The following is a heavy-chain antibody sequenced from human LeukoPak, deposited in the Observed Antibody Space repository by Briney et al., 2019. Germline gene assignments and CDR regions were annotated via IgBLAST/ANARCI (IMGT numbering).Heavy chain of an antibody. V-gene: IGHV1-2*02. CDR3: ARRKAGAMVTDY. D-gene: IGHD5-18*01. J-gene: IGHJ4*02. Sequence: ASVKVSCKASGYTFTGYYMHWVRQAPGQGLEWMGWINLNSGGTNYAQKFQGRVTMTRDTSTSTVYMELSSLRSEDTAVYYCARRKAGAMVTDYWGQGTLVTVSS. CDR2: INLNSGGT. CDR1: GYTFTGYY.